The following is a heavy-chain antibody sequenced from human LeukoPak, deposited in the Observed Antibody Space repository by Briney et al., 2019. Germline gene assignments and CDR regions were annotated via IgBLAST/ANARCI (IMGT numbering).Heavy chain of an antibody. J-gene: IGHJ4*02. CDR2: ARYDGINK. Sequence: PGGSLRLSCAASGFTFSYYGMHWVSQAPDKGLEWVAFARYDGINKYYADSVQGRFTVSRDNSKNTLYLQINSLRIEDTALYYCAKSYGGNFFDYWGQGTLVTVSS. CDR3: AKSYGGNFFDY. CDR1: GFTFSYYG. V-gene: IGHV3-30*02. D-gene: IGHD4-23*01.